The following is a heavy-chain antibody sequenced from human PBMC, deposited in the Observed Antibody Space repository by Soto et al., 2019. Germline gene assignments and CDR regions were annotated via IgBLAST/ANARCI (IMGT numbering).Heavy chain of an antibody. D-gene: IGHD5-12*01. Sequence: QVQLQESGPGLVTPSETLSLSCTVSGASISAYYWSWIRQPPGKRPEWIGYIHYRGSTNYNPSLKSRVTMAVDTSKNQFSLRLTSVTAADTAVYYCARDSVGSGYDWGQGTLVTVSS. CDR2: IHYRGST. J-gene: IGHJ4*02. CDR3: ARDSVGSGYD. CDR1: GASISAYY. V-gene: IGHV4-59*01.